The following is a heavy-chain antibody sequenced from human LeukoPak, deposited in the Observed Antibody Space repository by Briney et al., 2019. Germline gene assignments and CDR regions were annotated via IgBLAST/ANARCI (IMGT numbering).Heavy chain of an antibody. CDR1: GFTFSSYS. CDR3: ARDILTKQAYSGYDN. D-gene: IGHD5-12*01. CDR2: ISSSSNTI. Sequence: GGSLRLSCAASGFTFSSYSMNWVRQAPGKGLEWVSYISSSSNTIYYADSVKGRFTTSRDNAKNSLYLQMNSLRDEDTAVYYCARDILTKQAYSGYDNWGQGTLVTVSS. V-gene: IGHV3-48*02. J-gene: IGHJ4*02.